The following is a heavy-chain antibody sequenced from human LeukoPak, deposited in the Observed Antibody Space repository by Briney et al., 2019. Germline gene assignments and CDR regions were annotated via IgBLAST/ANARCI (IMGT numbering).Heavy chain of an antibody. V-gene: IGHV3-23*01. CDR3: AKDELRYFDWQAPYYYYGMDV. J-gene: IGHJ6*02. CDR1: GFTFSSYA. Sequence: GGSLRLSCAASGFTFSSYAMSWVRQAPGKGLEWVSAISGSGSSTYYADSVKGRFTISRDNSKNTLYLQMNSLRAEDTAVYYCAKDELRYFDWQAPYYYYGMDVWGQGTTVTVPS. CDR2: ISGSGSST. D-gene: IGHD3-9*01.